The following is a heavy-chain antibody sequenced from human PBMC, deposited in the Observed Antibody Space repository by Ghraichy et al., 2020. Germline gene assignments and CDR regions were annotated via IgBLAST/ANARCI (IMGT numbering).Heavy chain of an antibody. Sequence: GGSLRLSCAASGFPFSSYWMSWVRQAPGTGLEFVANIKEDGSVRNYVDSVKGRFTISRDNAKNSFYLQMNSLRVDDTAMYYCARDPGSSAFDIWGQGTMVTVSS. V-gene: IGHV3-7*03. J-gene: IGHJ3*02. CDR3: ARDPGSSAFDI. CDR2: IKEDGSVR. CDR1: GFPFSSYW. D-gene: IGHD6-6*01.